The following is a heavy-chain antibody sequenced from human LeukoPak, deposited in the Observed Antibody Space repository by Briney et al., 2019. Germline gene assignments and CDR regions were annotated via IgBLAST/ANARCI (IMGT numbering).Heavy chain of an antibody. V-gene: IGHV5-51*01. CDR1: GYSFTSYW. J-gene: IGHJ4*02. CDR2: IYPGDSDT. Sequence: GESLKISCKGYGYSFTSYWIGWVRQMPGKGLEWMGIIYPGDSDTRYSPSFQGQVTISADKSISTAYLQWSSLKASDTAMYYCARQNDFWSGAFDYWGQGTLVTVSS. CDR3: ARQNDFWSGAFDY. D-gene: IGHD3-3*01.